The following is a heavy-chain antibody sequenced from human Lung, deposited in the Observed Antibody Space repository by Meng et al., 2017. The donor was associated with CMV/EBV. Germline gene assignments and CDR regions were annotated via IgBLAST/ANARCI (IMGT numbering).Heavy chain of an antibody. CDR2: IHYSGTT. CDR3: ARDSPGGYGYFDS. D-gene: IGHD5-12*01. CDR1: DGFTTSYEYY. Sequence: VSLLEPASALVKPSQTLSLTCIVLDGFTTSYEYYWSGIRQPPGKGLDWIEYIHYSGTTYYNPSLKSRIAISLDTSKNQFSLNLNSVTAADAAVYYCARDSPGGYGYFDSWGQGTLVTVSS. V-gene: IGHV4-30-4*01. J-gene: IGHJ4*02.